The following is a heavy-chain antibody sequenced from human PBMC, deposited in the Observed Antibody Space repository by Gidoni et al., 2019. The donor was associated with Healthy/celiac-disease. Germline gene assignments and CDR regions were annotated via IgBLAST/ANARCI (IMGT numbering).Heavy chain of an antibody. CDR2: IYTSGST. D-gene: IGHD1-26*01. CDR3: ARERYSGSYDYYYGMDV. J-gene: IGHJ6*02. Sequence: QVQLQESGPGLVQPSQTLSPTCTVSGGSISSGSYYWSWIRQPAGKGLEWIGRIYTSGSTNYNPSRKSRVTMSVDTSKNQFSLKLSSVTAADTAVYYCARERYSGSYDYYYGMDVWGQGTTVTVSS. CDR1: GGSISSGSYY. V-gene: IGHV4-61*02.